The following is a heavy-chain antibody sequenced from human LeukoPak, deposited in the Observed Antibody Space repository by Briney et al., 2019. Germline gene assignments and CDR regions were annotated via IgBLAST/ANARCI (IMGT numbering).Heavy chain of an antibody. J-gene: IGHJ4*02. CDR1: GFTFSKFG. CDR2: TSYDGTNK. CDR3: TTDLRWEFPPPGY. Sequence: PGRSLRLSCAASGFTFSKFGMHWVRQAPGKGLEWVAVTSYDGTNKYYADSVKGRFTISRDNSKNTLFLQMNSLEPEDTAVYFCTTDLRWEFPPPGYWGQGTLVTVSS. V-gene: IGHV3-30*03. D-gene: IGHD3-10*01.